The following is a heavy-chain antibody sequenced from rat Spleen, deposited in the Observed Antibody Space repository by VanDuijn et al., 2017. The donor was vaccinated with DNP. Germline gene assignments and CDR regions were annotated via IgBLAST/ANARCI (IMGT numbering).Heavy chain of an antibody. CDR1: GFTFSDYN. V-gene: IGHV5-7*01. J-gene: IGHJ3*01. CDR3: ARQRVMYTTATGFAY. CDR2: ISIGGGGT. D-gene: IGHD1-6*01. Sequence: EVQLVESGGGVVQSGRSLKVSCAASGFTFSDYNMAWVRQAPKKGLEWVATISIGGGGTYYPDSVKGRFTISRDNAKSSLYLQMNSLRSEDTATYYCARQRVMYTTATGFAYWGQGTLVTVSS.